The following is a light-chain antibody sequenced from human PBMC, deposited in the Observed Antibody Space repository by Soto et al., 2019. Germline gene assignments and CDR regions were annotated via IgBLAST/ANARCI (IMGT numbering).Light chain of an antibody. J-gene: IGLJ1*01. Sequence: QSALTQPRSVSGSPGQSVTVSCIGTSSDVGVYYSVSWYQQHPGKAPKLMIYDVSKRPSGVPDRFSGSKSGNTASLAISGLQAEDESDYYCCSYVGGYSYVFGIGTKLTVL. V-gene: IGLV2-11*01. CDR3: CSYVGGYSYV. CDR1: SSDVGVYYS. CDR2: DVS.